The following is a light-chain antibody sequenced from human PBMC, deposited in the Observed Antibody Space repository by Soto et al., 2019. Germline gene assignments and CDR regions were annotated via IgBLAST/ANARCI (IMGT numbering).Light chain of an antibody. CDR2: EVN. V-gene: IGLV2-14*01. CDR1: SSDVGGYKY. Sequence: QSALTQPASVSGSPGQSITISCTGTSSDVGGYKYVSWYQQHPGKAPKLMIYEVNNRPSGVSNRFSGSKSGNTASLTISGLQAEDEADYHCSSYTSSSTLLYVFGPGTKVNV. J-gene: IGLJ1*01. CDR3: SSYTSSSTLLYV.